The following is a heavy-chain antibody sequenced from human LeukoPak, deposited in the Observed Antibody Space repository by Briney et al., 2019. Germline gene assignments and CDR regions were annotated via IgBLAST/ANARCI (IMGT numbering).Heavy chain of an antibody. V-gene: IGHV6-1*01. Sequence: SQTLSLTCDISGDSVSSNRAAWNWFRQSPSIGLEWLGRTYHTSKWYNDYAVSVKSRITVNPDTSKNQFSLHLNSVTPEDTAVYYCARQGFRRFDPWGQGTLVTVSS. J-gene: IGHJ5*02. CDR2: TYHTSKWYN. D-gene: IGHD3-3*01. CDR3: ARQGFRRFDP. CDR1: GDSVSSNRAA.